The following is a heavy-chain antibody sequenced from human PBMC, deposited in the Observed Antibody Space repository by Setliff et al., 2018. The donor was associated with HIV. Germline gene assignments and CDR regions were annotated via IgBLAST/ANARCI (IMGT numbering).Heavy chain of an antibody. CDR2: IYYSGST. V-gene: IGHV4-39*07. J-gene: IGHJ4*02. CDR1: GGSISSSSYY. CDR3: ARVDRCSGGSCYFIDY. Sequence: SETLSLTCTVSGGSISSSSYYWGWIRQPPGKGLEWIGSIYYSGSTYYNPSLKSRVIISVDKSKNQFSLKVSSVTAADTAVYYCARVDRCSGGSCYFIDYWGQGTLVTVSS. D-gene: IGHD2-15*01.